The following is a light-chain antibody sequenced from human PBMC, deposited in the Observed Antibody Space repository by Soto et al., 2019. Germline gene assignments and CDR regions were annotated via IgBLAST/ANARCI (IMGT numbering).Light chain of an antibody. CDR3: QHWTDYSWT. V-gene: IGKV1-5*03. Sequence: DIHMTQSPSTLSASVGDRVTITCRASQSLTMRLAWYQQKPGKAPNLLIYKTSSLESGVPSRFSGSGSGTEFTLTISSLQPDDFATYYCQHWTDYSWTFGQGTKVEGK. CDR2: KTS. J-gene: IGKJ1*01. CDR1: QSLTMR.